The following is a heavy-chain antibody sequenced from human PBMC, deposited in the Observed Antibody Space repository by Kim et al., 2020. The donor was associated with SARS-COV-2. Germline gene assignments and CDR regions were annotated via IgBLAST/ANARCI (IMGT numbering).Heavy chain of an antibody. CDR1: GFNFRNFD. V-gene: IGHV3-23*01. D-gene: IGHD2-21*01. J-gene: IGHJ1*01. Sequence: GGSLRLSCAASGFNFRNFDMSWVRQAPGKRLEWVADINGDGAETHYADSVEGRFTISRDNSKSTLFLQMRSLRAEDTAIYYCAKHCVRTHGRRGKGILVTVSS. CDR2: INGDGAET. CDR3: AKHCVRTHGR.